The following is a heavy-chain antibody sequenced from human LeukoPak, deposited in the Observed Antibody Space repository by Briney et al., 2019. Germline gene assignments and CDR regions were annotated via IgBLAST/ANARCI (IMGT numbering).Heavy chain of an antibody. Sequence: GGSLSLTCAASGFTFSSYAMSWVRQPPGKGLEWVSAISGSGGSTYYADSVKGRFTISRDNSKNTLYLQMNSLRAEDTAVYYCAKEGTRIERDYGDPDFDYWGQGTLVTVSS. CDR2: ISGSGGST. V-gene: IGHV3-23*01. CDR3: AKEGTRIERDYGDPDFDY. J-gene: IGHJ4*02. CDR1: GFTFSSYA. D-gene: IGHD4-17*01.